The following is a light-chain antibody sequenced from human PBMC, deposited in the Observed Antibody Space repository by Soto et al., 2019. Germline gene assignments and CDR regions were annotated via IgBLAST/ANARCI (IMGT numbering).Light chain of an antibody. Sequence: QAVVTQEPSLTVSPGGTVTLTCGSSTGAVTSGHYPYWFQQKPGQAPRTLIYDTSNKHSWTPARFSGSLLGGKAALTLSGAQPEDEAEYYCLLSYSGARLVFCGGTKLTVL. CDR3: LLSYSGARLV. J-gene: IGLJ2*01. V-gene: IGLV7-46*01. CDR2: DTS. CDR1: TGAVTSGHY.